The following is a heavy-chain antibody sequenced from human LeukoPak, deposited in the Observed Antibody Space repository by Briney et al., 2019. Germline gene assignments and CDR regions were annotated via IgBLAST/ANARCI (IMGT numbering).Heavy chain of an antibody. Sequence: SQTLSLTCVISGDXVSSNSAAWNWIRQSPSRGLEWLGRTYYRSRWYNDYADSVKSRITINADTSKNQFSLQLKSVTPEDTAVYYCARDTWPIQGYSSNWFFHFWGQGALLTVSS. CDR3: ARDTWPIQGYSSNWFFHF. CDR2: TYYRSRWYN. V-gene: IGHV6-1*01. CDR1: GDXVSSNSAA. J-gene: IGHJ4*02. D-gene: IGHD6-13*01.